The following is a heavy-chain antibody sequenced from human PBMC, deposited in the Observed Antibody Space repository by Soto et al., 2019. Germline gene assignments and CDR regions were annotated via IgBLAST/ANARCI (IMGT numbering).Heavy chain of an antibody. CDR3: ARHGYNYGGGYFDY. V-gene: IGHV3-66*04. J-gene: IGHJ4*02. D-gene: IGHD5-18*01. CDR1: GVTVSSNY. CDR2: IYSGGTT. Sequence: EVQLVESGGGLVQPGGSLRLSCAASGVTVSSNYMSWVRQAPGKGLEWVSVIYSGGTTYYADSVKDRFTISSDNSKDTPYLQMNILRAEDRAVYYCARHGYNYGGGYFDYWGQGALVSVSS.